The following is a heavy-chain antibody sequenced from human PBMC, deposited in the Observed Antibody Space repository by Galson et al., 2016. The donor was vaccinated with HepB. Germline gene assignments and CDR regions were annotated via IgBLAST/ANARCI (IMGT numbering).Heavy chain of an antibody. J-gene: IGHJ4*02. CDR2: IWHDGSNK. CDR1: EFTFSTYG. D-gene: IGHD3-22*01. V-gene: IGHV3-33*01. Sequence: SLRLSCAASEFTFSTYGMHWVRQAPGKGLEWVALIWHDGSNKYYADSVKGRFTISRDNTKNTLYLQMSSLRAEDTAVHYCARGPRYYDTNGYFDYWGQGILVTVSS. CDR3: ARGPRYYDTNGYFDY.